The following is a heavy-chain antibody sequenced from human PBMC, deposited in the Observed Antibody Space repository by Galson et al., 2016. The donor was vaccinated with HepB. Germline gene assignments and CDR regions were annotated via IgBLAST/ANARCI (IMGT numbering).Heavy chain of an antibody. J-gene: IGHJ4*02. CDR3: ARADYGGNSPYDY. V-gene: IGHV1-18*01. CDR1: GYTFTYYG. CDR2: ISAYSGHT. D-gene: IGHD4-23*01. Sequence: SVKVSCKASGYTFTYYGFVWVRQAPGQGLEWMGWISAYSGHTNYAQKFQGRVTMTTDTPTSTACMELRSLRSDDTAVYYCARADYGGNSPYDYWGQGTLVTVSS.